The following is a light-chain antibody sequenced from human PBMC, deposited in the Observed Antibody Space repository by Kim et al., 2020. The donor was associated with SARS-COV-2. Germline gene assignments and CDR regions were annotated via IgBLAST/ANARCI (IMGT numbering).Light chain of an antibody. CDR3: QSHNSDIQGWV. CDR1: SGNIASNY. CDR2: EDS. J-gene: IGLJ3*02. V-gene: IGLV6-57*01. Sequence: NFMLTQPHSVSESPGKTVTISCTRSSGNIASNYVQWYQQRPGSSPTVVIFEDSQRPSGVPDRFSGSIDSSSNSASLTISGLKTEDEADYYCQSHNSDIQGWVFGGGTKLTVL.